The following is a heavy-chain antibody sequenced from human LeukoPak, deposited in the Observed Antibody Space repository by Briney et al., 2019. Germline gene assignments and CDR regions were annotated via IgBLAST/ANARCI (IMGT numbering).Heavy chain of an antibody. V-gene: IGHV3-30*18. CDR1: GFTFSSYG. J-gene: IGHJ4*02. Sequence: GGSLRLSCAASGFTFSSYGMHWVRQAPGKGLEWVAVISYDGSNKYYADSVKGRFTISRDNSKNTLYLQMNSLRAEDTAVCYCAKVSAGGDPAAFDYWGQGTLVTVSS. D-gene: IGHD2-21*02. CDR2: ISYDGSNK. CDR3: AKVSAGGDPAAFDY.